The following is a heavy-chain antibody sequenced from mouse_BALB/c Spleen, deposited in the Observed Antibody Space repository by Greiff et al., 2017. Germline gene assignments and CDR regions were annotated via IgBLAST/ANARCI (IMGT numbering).Heavy chain of an antibody. CDR1: GFTFSSYA. Sequence: EVKLMESGGGLVKPGGSLKLSCAASGFTFSSYAMSWVRQTPEKRLEWVASISSGGSTYYPDSVKGRFTISRDNARNILYLQMSSLRSEDTAMYYCARGLGSSLYYAMDYWGQGTSVTVSS. D-gene: IGHD1-1*01. V-gene: IGHV5-6-5*01. J-gene: IGHJ4*01. CDR3: ARGLGSSLYYAMDY. CDR2: ISSGGST.